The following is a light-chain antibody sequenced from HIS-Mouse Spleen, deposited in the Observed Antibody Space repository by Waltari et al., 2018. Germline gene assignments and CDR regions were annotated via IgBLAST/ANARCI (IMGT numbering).Light chain of an antibody. J-gene: IGKJ4*01. CDR1: QSVSSN. CDR3: QQYNNWLGT. Sequence: EIVMTQSPATLSVSPGERATLPCIASQSVSSNLAWYQQKPGQAPRLLIYGASTRATGIPARFSGSGSGTEFTLTISSMQSEDFAVYYCQQYNNWLGTFGGGTKVEIK. CDR2: GAS. V-gene: IGKV3-15*01.